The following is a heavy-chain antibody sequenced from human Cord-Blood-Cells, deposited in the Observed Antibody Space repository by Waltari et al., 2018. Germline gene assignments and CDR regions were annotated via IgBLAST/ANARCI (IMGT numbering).Heavy chain of an antibody. D-gene: IGHD5-12*01. Sequence: QVQLVQSGAEVKQPGAPVKVSCKASGYTFTGYHMHCVPQAPGQGLEWMGWINPNSGGTNYAQKFQGRVTMTRDTSISTAYMELSRLRSDDTAVYYCARDLDQRGRLFDYWGQGTLVTVSS. J-gene: IGHJ4*02. V-gene: IGHV1-2*02. CDR2: INPNSGGT. CDR1: GYTFTGYH. CDR3: ARDLDQRGRLFDY.